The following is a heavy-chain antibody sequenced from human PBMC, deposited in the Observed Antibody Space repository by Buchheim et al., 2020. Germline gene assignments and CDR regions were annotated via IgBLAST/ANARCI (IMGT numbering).Heavy chain of an antibody. V-gene: IGHV3-53*02. D-gene: IGHD3-10*01. CDR2: IYSGGST. J-gene: IGHJ5*02. Sequence: EVQLVETGGGLIQPGGSLRLSCAASGFTVSSNYMSWVRQAPGKGLEWVSVIYSGGSTYYADSVKGRFTISRDNSKNTRYLQMNSLRAEDTAVYYCARVQIRGDETYWFDPWGQGTL. CDR3: ARVQIRGDETYWFDP. CDR1: GFTVSSNY.